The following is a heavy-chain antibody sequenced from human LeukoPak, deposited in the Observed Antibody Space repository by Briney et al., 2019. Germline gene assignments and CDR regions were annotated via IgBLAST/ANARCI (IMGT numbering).Heavy chain of an antibody. CDR3: AKQRGALRENYYMDV. CDR1: GFSFSNYA. CDR2: AGSSSR. J-gene: IGHJ6*03. V-gene: IGHV3-23*01. Sequence: GGSLRLSCLASGFSFSNYAMSWVRQAPGKGLERVSNAGSSSRLYGDSVKGRFSVSRDNSKNTLYLQMNSLRADDTAVYYCAKQRGALRENYYMDVWGKGTTVTVSS.